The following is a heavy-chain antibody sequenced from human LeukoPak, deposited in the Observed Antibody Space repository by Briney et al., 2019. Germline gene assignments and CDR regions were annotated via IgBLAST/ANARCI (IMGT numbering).Heavy chain of an antibody. J-gene: IGHJ4*02. CDR2: INANNGGT. CDR1: GYTFTDYF. D-gene: IGHD3-10*01. CDR3: ARARGFGELFY. Sequence: ASVKVSCKASGYTFTDYFMHWVRQAPGQGLEWMGWINANNGGTNYAQKFQGRVTMTRDTSISTAYMELSSLRSDDTAVYYCARARGFGELFYWGQGTLVTVSS. V-gene: IGHV1-2*02.